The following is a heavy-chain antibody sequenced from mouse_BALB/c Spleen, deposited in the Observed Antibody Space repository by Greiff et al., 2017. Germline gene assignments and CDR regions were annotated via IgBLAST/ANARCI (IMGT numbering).Heavy chain of an antibody. D-gene: IGHD1-1*01. Sequence: VQGVESAAELARPGASVKMSCKASGYTFTSYTMHWVKQRPGQGLEWIGYINPSSGYTEYNQKFKDKTTLTADKSSSTAYMQLSSLTSEDSAVYYCAREGITTVFDYWGQGTTLTVSS. CDR2: INPSSGYT. CDR1: GYTFTSYT. J-gene: IGHJ2*01. V-gene: IGHV1-4*02. CDR3: AREGITTVFDY.